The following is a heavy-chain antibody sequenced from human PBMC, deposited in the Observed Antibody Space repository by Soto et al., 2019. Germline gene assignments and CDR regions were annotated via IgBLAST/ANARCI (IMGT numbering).Heavy chain of an antibody. V-gene: IGHV4-39*01. J-gene: IGHJ5*02. CDR2: IYYSGST. CDR1: GGSISSSSYY. Sequence: PSDTLSLTCTVSGGSISSSSYYWGWIRQPPGKGLEWIGSIYYSGSTYYNPSLKSRVTISVDTSKNQFSLKLSSVTAADTAVYYCARRSQRGHWFDPWGQGTLVTVSS. D-gene: IGHD6-25*01. CDR3: ARRSQRGHWFDP.